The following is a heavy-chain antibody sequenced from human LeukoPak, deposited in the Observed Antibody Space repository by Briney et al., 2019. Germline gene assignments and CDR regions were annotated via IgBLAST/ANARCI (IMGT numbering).Heavy chain of an antibody. CDR1: GYTFTGYY. J-gene: IGHJ3*02. CDR2: INPNSGGT. D-gene: IGHD1-26*01. V-gene: IGHV1-2*02. Sequence: GASVKVSCKASGYTFTGYYMHWVRQAPGQGLEWMGWINPNSGGTNYAQKFQGRVTMTRDTSISTAYMELSRLRSDDTAVYYCARDRGNSGGYDAFDIWGQGTMVTVSS. CDR3: ARDRGNSGGYDAFDI.